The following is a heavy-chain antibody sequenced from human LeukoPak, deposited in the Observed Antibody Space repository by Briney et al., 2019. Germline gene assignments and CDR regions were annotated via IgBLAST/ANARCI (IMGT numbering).Heavy chain of an antibody. CDR2: IYYSGST. CDR3: ARGLYDSSGYYYADAFDI. D-gene: IGHD3-22*01. Sequence: PSETLSLTCTVSGGSVSSGSYYWSWIRQHPGKGLEWIGYIYYSGSTYYNPSLKSRVTISVDTSKNQFSLKLSSVTAADTAVYYCARGLYDSSGYYYADAFDIWGQGTMVTVSS. CDR1: GGSVSSGSYY. J-gene: IGHJ3*02. V-gene: IGHV4-31*03.